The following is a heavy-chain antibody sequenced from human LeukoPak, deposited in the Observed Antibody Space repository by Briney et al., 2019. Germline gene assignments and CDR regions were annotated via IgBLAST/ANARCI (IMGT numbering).Heavy chain of an antibody. CDR1: GFTFSSYE. Sequence: GGSLRLSCAASGFTFSSYEMNWVRQAPGKGLEWLSYISSSGSAIYYADSVKGRFTISRDNAKNSLYLQMNSLRAEDTAVYYCAKGGYFYDSSDAYWGQGTLVSVSS. CDR2: ISSSGSAI. CDR3: AKGGYFYDSSDAY. J-gene: IGHJ4*02. D-gene: IGHD3-22*01. V-gene: IGHV3-48*03.